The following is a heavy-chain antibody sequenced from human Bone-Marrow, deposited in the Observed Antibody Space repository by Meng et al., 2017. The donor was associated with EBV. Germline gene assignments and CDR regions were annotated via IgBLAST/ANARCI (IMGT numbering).Heavy chain of an antibody. Sequence: VQLVQSGADVKKPGASVKVSCKPSGYTFTSYAMHWVRQAPGQRLEWMGWINPGNGNTKYSQKFQGRVTITRDTSASTAYMELSSLRSEDTAVYYCARLDYFDYWGQGTLVTVSS. J-gene: IGHJ4*02. CDR1: GYTFTSYA. CDR2: INPGNGNT. V-gene: IGHV1-3*01. CDR3: ARLDYFDY.